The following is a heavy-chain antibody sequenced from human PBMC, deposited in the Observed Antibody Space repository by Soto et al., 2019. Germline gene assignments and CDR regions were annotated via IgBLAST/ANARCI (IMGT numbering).Heavy chain of an antibody. J-gene: IGHJ4*02. D-gene: IGHD1-26*01. CDR3: AKDQGDASNTFEL. CDR2: IRGSGDST. Sequence: EVRLSESGGGLVQPGGSLRLSCAASEFTFSRYAMIWVRQAPGKGLEWVSTIRGSGDSTFYADSVKGRFTVSRDNSENALYLRMNSLRAEDTAFYYCAKDQGDASNTFELWGQGTLVTVSS. CDR1: EFTFSRYA. V-gene: IGHV3-23*01.